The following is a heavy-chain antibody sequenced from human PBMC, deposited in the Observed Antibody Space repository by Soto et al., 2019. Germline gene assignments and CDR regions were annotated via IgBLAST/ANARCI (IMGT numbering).Heavy chain of an antibody. CDR3: ARQSSGWYNWFDP. CDR2: IYYSGSI. J-gene: IGHJ5*02. Sequence: QLQLQESGPGLVKPSETLSLTCSVSGGSISSSSYYWGWIRQPPGKGLEWIGSIYYSGSIYYNPSLKSRAPXSXDXXKNQFSLKLSSVTAAETAVYYCARQSSGWYNWFDPWGQGTLVTVSS. V-gene: IGHV4-39*01. CDR1: GGSISSSSYY. D-gene: IGHD6-19*01.